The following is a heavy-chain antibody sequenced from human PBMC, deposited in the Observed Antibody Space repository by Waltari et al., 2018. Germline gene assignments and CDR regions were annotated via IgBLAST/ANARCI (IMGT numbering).Heavy chain of an antibody. J-gene: IGHJ4*02. Sequence: QVQLQESGPGLVKPSQTLSPTSAVSGPSIRSSNYWTWIRQPAGKGLEWIGLIYTSGSTNYNPSLKSRVTISVDASKNQFSLKLSSVTAADTAVYYCARELGNWGQGTLVTVSA. CDR2: IYTSGST. CDR1: GPSIRSSNY. V-gene: IGHV4-61*02. CDR3: ARELGN.